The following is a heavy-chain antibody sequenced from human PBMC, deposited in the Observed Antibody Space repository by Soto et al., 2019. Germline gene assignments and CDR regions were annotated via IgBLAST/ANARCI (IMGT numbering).Heavy chain of an antibody. CDR1: GASISSFAYY. V-gene: IGHV4-39*01. J-gene: IGHJ5*02. Sequence: SETLSLTCNVSGASISSFAYYWAWIRQPPGKGLEWIGTVYYNENTYYNPSLKSRVTISVDTAKNQFSLNLRSVTAADTAVYFCARRERYYGSPGWFDPWGQGTRVTVSS. D-gene: IGHD3-10*01. CDR2: VYYNENT. CDR3: ARRERYYGSPGWFDP.